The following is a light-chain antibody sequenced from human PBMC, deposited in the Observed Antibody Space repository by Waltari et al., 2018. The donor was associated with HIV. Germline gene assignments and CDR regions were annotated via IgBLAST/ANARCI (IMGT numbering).Light chain of an antibody. J-gene: IGKJ1*01. Sequence: IQLAQSPSFLPASVGDTVTITCRTGQRIGTYLNWYQQKSGKPPRLLISNASTLQSGVPSRFSGSGSGTAFTLTITGLQPDDYATYSFQQSHSAPRTFGQGTTVDVK. V-gene: IGKV1-39*01. CDR2: NAS. CDR1: QRIGTY. CDR3: QQSHSAPRT.